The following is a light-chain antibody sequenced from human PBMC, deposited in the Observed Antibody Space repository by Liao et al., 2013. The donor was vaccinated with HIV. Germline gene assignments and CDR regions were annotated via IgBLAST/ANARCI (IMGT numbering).Light chain of an antibody. Sequence: SYVLTQPPSVSVAPGKTATITCGGNNIGSKSVHWYQQKPGQAPVLAIHYDSDRPSGIPDRFSVSNSGNTATLTISRVEAGDEADYYCQVWDSNTDHQVFGGGTKLTVL. CDR3: QVWDSNTDHQV. CDR2: YDS. J-gene: IGLJ3*02. V-gene: IGLV3-21*04. CDR1: NIGSKS.